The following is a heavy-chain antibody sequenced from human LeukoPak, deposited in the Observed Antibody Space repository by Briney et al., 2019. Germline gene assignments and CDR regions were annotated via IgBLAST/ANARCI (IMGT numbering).Heavy chain of an antibody. V-gene: IGHV1-2*02. CDR3: ARVGEWTARPNYYYYGMDV. CDR2: INPNSGGT. CDR1: GYTFTGYY. J-gene: IGHJ6*02. Sequence: ASVKVSCKASGYTFTGYYMHWVRQAPGQGLEWMGWINPNSGGTNYAQKFQGRVTMTRDTSISTAYMELSRLRSDDTAVYYCARVGEWTARPNYYYYGMDVWGQGTTVTVSS. D-gene: IGHD3-3*01.